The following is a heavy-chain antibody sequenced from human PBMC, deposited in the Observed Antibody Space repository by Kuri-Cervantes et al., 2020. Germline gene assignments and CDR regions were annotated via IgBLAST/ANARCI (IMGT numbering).Heavy chain of an antibody. CDR2: ISSSSSYI. J-gene: IGHJ3*02. V-gene: IGHV3-21*01. CDR1: GFTFSSYS. Sequence: LSLTCAASGFTFSSYSMNWVRQAPGKGLEWVSSISSSSSYIYYADSVKGRFTISRDNAKNSLYLQMNSLRAEDTAVYYCARDFVLLWFGGPDAFDIWGQGTMVTVSS. CDR3: ARDFVLLWFGGPDAFDI. D-gene: IGHD3-10*01.